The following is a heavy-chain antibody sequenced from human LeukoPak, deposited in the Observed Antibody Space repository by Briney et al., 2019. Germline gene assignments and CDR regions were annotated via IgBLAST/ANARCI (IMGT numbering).Heavy chain of an antibody. D-gene: IGHD2-2*01. CDR2: ISSSGSTI. J-gene: IGHJ6*03. Sequence: YMKKKRQAPWKGLEWVSYISSSGSTIYYADSVKRRFTISRDNAKNSLYLQMNSLRAEDTAVYYCARVGYSSSTSCYGDYYYYYMDVWGKGTTVTVSS. CDR3: ARVGYSSSTSCYGDYYYYYMDV. V-gene: IGHV3-11*04. CDR1: Y.